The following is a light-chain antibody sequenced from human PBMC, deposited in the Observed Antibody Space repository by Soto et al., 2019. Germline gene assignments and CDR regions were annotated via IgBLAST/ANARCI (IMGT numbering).Light chain of an antibody. CDR1: SSDVGGYNY. J-gene: IGLJ2*01. CDR2: DVS. V-gene: IGLV2-14*01. CDR3: SSYPSSSTRV. Sequence: QSVLTQPASVSGSPGQSMTISCTGTSSDVGGYNYVSWYQQHPGKAPKLMIYDVSNRPSGVSNRFSGSKSGNTASLTISGLKAEDEADYYCSSYPSSSTRVFGGGTKLTVL.